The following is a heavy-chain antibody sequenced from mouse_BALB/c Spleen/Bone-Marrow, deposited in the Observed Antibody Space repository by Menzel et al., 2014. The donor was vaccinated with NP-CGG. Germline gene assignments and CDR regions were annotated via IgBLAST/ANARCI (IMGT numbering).Heavy chain of an antibody. CDR2: INPDSSTI. Sequence: EVQGVESGGGLVQPGGSLKLSCAASGFDFSRYWMSWVRRAPGKGLEWIGEINPDSSTINYTPSLKDKFIISRDNAKNTLYLQTSKVRSEDTALYYCARCGYYSWFAYWGQGTLVTVSA. J-gene: IGHJ3*01. D-gene: IGHD2-3*01. V-gene: IGHV4-1*02. CDR3: ARCGYYSWFAY. CDR1: GFDFSRYW.